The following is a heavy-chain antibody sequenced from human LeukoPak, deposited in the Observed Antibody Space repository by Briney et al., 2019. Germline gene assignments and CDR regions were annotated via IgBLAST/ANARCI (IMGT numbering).Heavy chain of an antibody. J-gene: IGHJ4*02. V-gene: IGHV3-23*01. CDR1: GFTFSSYA. Sequence: PGGSLRLSCAASGFTFSSYAMSWVRQAPGKGLEWVSSISGSGASTYYADSVKGRFTISRDNSKNTLYLHMNSLRAEDTAVYYCAKDRGNYEGLYDYWGQGTLVTVSS. CDR3: AKDRGNYEGLYDY. D-gene: IGHD1-7*01. CDR2: ISGSGAST.